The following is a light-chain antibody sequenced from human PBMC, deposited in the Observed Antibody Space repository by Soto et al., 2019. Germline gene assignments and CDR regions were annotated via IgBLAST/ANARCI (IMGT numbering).Light chain of an antibody. CDR1: LFIANH. CDR3: QQYSIWRT. CDR2: AAS. Sequence: IVVTQSPATLSVSPWERVTFSCKASLFIANHLAWYQHKPGQSPRLLIHAASTGAPGVPARFSGSGSGTEFTLTISGLQSEDFAVYYCQQYSIWRTFGQGTKVDIK. V-gene: IGKV3-15*01. J-gene: IGKJ1*01.